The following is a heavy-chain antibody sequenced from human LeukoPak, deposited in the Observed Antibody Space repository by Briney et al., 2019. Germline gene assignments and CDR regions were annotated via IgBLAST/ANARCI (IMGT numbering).Heavy chain of an antibody. V-gene: IGHV3-23*01. J-gene: IGHJ4*02. CDR1: GFTFSTFA. CDR2: IFPSGGEI. D-gene: IGHD6-6*01. CDR3: AKDTSSSTYTGGPFDY. Sequence: GSLRLSCAASGFTFSTFAMIWVRQPPGKGLEWVSSIFPSGGEIHYADSVRGRFTISRDNSKSTLSLQMNSLRAEDTAIYYCAKDTSSSTYTGGPFDYWGQGTLVTVSS.